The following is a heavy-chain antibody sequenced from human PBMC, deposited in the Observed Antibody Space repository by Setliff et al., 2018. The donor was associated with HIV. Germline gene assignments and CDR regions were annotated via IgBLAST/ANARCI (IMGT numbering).Heavy chain of an antibody. D-gene: IGHD4-17*01. CDR3: AKDLGGGSYGNWAYGMDV. CDR2: IRYAGSNK. Sequence: PGGSLRLSCAASGFTFSSYGMHWVRQAPGKGLEWVAFIRYAGSNKYYADSVKGRFTISRDNSKNTLNLQMNSLRTEDTALYYCAKDLGGGSYGNWAYGMDVGGQGTTVTVSS. CDR1: GFTFSSYG. V-gene: IGHV3-30*02. J-gene: IGHJ6*02.